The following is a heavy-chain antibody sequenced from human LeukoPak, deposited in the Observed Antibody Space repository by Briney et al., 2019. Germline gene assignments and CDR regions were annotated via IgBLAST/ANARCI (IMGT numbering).Heavy chain of an antibody. CDR3: VTSLFDP. CDR2: IRSKAQGGTT. V-gene: IGHV3-15*01. J-gene: IGHJ5*02. CDR1: GFTFSNTW. Sequence: SGGSLRLSCATSGFTFSNTWMNWVRQAPGKGLEWVGHIRSKAQGGTTDYGTPVKGRFTISRDDSKTMVYLQMSSLKTEDTGVYYCVTSLFDPWGRGTVVTVS.